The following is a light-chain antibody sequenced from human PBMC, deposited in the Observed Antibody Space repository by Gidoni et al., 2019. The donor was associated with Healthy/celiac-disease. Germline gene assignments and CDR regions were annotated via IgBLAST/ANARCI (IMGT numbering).Light chain of an antibody. V-gene: IGKV1-5*01. CDR2: DAS. J-gene: IGKJ1*01. Sequence: DIQMTQSPSTLSASVGDRVTITCRASQSISSLLAWYQQKPGKAPKLLIYDASSLESGVPSRFSGSGSGTEFTLTISSLQPDDFATYYCQQYNSYWVTFGQGTKVEIK. CDR3: QQYNSYWVT. CDR1: QSISSL.